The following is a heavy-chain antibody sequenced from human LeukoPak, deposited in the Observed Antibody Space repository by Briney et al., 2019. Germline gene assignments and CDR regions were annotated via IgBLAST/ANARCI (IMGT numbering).Heavy chain of an antibody. CDR2: ISPYEGDK. V-gene: IGHV1-18*01. J-gene: IGHJ5*02. Sequence: GGSVNVSCKASGYTFPIYGISGVGQAPGQGGEWMAGISPYEGDKKYAQTSEGRVTFTTETSTSTAYMELRSLRSDDTAIYYCARDYCTRGGDCYKEDLFDPWGQGTLVTVSS. CDR1: GYTFPIYG. CDR3: ARDYCTRGGDCYKEDLFDP. D-gene: IGHD2-21*02.